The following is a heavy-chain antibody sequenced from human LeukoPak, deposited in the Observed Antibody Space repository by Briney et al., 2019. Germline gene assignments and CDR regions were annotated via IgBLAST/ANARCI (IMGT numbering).Heavy chain of an antibody. J-gene: IGHJ4*02. CDR3: ASLVDNRQIDY. D-gene: IGHD5-12*01. CDR2: IYYSGST. Sequence: PSETLSLTCTVSGGSISSSSYYWGWIRQPPGKGLEWIGSIYYSGSTYYNPSLKSRVTISVDTSKNQFSLKLSSVTAADTAVYYCASLVDNRQIDYWGQGTLVTVSS. V-gene: IGHV4-39*07. CDR1: GGSISSSSYY.